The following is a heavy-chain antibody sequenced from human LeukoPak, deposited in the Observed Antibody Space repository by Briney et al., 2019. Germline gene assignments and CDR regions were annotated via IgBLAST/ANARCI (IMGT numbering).Heavy chain of an antibody. J-gene: IGHJ4*02. CDR3: ARDRYSSGWYDY. D-gene: IGHD6-19*01. CDR1: GGSISSYY. Sequence: SSETLSLTCTVSGGSISSYYWNWIRQPPGKGLEWVGYISYSGSTNYNPSLKSRVTISVDTSKNQFSLKLSSVTAADTAVYYCARDRYSSGWYDYWGQGTLVTVSS. V-gene: IGHV4-59*01. CDR2: ISYSGST.